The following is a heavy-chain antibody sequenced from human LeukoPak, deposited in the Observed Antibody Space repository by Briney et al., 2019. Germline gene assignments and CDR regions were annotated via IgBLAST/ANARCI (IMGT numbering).Heavy chain of an antibody. CDR1: GGSISSYY. J-gene: IGHJ6*02. V-gene: IGHV4-59*01. Sequence: SETLSLTCTVSGGSISSYYWSWIRQPPGKGLEWIGYIYYSGSTNYNPSLKSRVTISVDTSKNQFSLKLSSVTAADTAVYYCARGVLGYYYYYGMDVWGQGTTVTVSS. CDR2: IYYSGST. CDR3: ARGVLGYYYYYGMDV. D-gene: IGHD3-3*02.